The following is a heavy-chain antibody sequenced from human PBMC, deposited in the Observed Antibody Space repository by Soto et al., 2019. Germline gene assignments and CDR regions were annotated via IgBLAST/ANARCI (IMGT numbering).Heavy chain of an antibody. V-gene: IGHV1-18*01. J-gene: IGHJ4*02. D-gene: IGHD3-3*01. CDR1: GYSFTSYG. CDR3: ARGSITIFGVAPFDY. Sequence: ASVKVSCKASGYSFTSYGISWVRRAPGQGLEWMGWISAYNGNTNYAQKLQGRVTMTTDTSTSTAYMELRSLRSDDTAVYYCARGSITIFGVAPFDYSCPAPRVSVFS. CDR2: ISAYNGNT.